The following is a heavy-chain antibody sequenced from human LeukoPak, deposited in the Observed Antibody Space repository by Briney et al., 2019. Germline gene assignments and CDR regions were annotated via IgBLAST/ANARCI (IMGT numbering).Heavy chain of an antibody. CDR2: IYYSGST. V-gene: IGHV4-59*01. CDR3: ARVDTYYYDSSGYDDAFDI. CDR1: GGSISSYY. Sequence: PSETLSLTCTVSGGSISSYYWSWIRQPPGKGLEWIGYIYYSGSTNYNPSLKSRVTISVDTSKNQFSLKLSSVTAADTAVYYCARVDTYYYDSSGYDDAFDIWGQGTMVTVSP. D-gene: IGHD3-22*01. J-gene: IGHJ3*02.